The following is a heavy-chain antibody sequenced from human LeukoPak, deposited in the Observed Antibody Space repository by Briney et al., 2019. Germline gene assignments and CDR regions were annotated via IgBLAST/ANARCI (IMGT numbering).Heavy chain of an antibody. D-gene: IGHD6-13*01. V-gene: IGHV1-2*02. CDR2: IYPNTGGT. CDR3: ATFGTYRPF. Sequence: GASVKVSCKTSGYTFTGYYMHWMRQAPGQGLEWMGWIYPNTGGTKYAQNLQGRVAMTTDTSITTAYMELSRLSSDDTAVYYCATFGTYRPFWGQGTLVTVSS. CDR1: GYTFTGYY. J-gene: IGHJ4*02.